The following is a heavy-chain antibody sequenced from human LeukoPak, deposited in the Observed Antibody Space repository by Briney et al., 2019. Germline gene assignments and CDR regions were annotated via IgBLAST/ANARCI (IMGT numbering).Heavy chain of an antibody. J-gene: IGHJ4*02. CDR1: GGSISSYY. D-gene: IGHD5-12*01. Sequence: PSETLSLTCTVSGGSISSYYWSWIRQPLGKGLEWIGYIYYSGSTYYNPSLKSRVTISVDTSKNQFSLKLSSVTAADTAVYDCARLSGYDWESFYDCWGQGTLVTVSS. V-gene: IGHV4-59*01. CDR3: ARLSGYDWESFYDC. CDR2: IYYSGST.